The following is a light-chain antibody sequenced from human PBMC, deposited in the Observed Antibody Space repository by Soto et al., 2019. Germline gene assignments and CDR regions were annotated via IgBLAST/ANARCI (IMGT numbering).Light chain of an antibody. J-gene: IGKJ5*01. CDR2: GAS. Sequence: EIVLTQSPGTLSLSPGERATLSCRASQSVSSSYIAWYQQRPGQTPSLLIYGASTRATGIPDRFSGSGSGTHFTLTISRLEPGDFAVYYCQHFGGTTFTFGQGTRLEN. CDR1: QSVSSSY. V-gene: IGKV3-20*01. CDR3: QHFGGTTFT.